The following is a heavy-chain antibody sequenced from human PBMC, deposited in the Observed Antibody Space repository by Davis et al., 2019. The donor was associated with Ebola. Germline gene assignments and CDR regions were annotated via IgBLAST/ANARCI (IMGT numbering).Heavy chain of an antibody. V-gene: IGHV4-4*02. CDR3: ARVSDGIAAAGPNYYYYGMDV. J-gene: IGHJ6*02. Sequence: SETLSLTCAVSGGSISSSNWWRWVRQPPGKGLEWIGEIYHSGSTNYNPSLKSRVTISVDKSKNQFSLKLSSVTAADTAVYYCARVSDGIAAAGPNYYYYGMDVWGQGTTVTVSS. CDR1: GGSISSSNW. CDR2: IYHSGST. D-gene: IGHD6-13*01.